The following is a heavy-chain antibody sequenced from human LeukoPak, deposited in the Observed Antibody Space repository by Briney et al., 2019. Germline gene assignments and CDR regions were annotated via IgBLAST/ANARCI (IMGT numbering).Heavy chain of an antibody. V-gene: IGHV3-21*01. CDR2: ISSSSSYI. Sequence: GGSLRLSCAASGFTFSSYSMNWVRQAPGKGLEWVSSISSSSSYIYYADSVKGRFTISRDNSKNTLYLQMNSLRAEDTAVYYCAKVSAGPWRYFDYWGQGTLVTVSS. CDR3: AKVSAGPWRYFDY. CDR1: GFTFSSYS. D-gene: IGHD1-1*01. J-gene: IGHJ4*02.